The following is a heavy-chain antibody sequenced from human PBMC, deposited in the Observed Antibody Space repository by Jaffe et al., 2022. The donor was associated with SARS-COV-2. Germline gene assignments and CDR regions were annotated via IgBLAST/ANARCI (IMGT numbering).Heavy chain of an antibody. CDR3: ARDNPQPSIAAAGKADKKNFDY. D-gene: IGHD6-13*01. CDR2: INPSGGST. Sequence: QVQLVQSGAEVKKPGASVKVSCKASGYTFTSYYMHWVRQAPGQGLEWMGIINPSGGSTSYAQKFQGRVTMTRDTSTSTVYMELSSLRSEDTAVYYCARDNPQPSIAAAGKADKKNFDYWGQGTLVTVSS. J-gene: IGHJ4*02. V-gene: IGHV1-46*01. CDR1: GYTFTSYY.